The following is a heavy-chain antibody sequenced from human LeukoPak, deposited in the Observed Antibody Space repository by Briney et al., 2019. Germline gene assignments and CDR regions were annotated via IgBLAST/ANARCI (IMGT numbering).Heavy chain of an antibody. CDR1: GYIFISYG. V-gene: IGHV1-18*01. CDR2: ISAYNGNT. J-gene: IGHJ4*02. CDR3: ARDVRGIVGMDYFDY. D-gene: IGHD3-22*01. Sequence: EASVTVSCKASGYIFISYGISWVRQAPGQGLEWMGWISAYNGNTKYAQKLQGRVTMTTDTSTSTAYMELRSLRSDDTAVYYCARDVRGIVGMDYFDYWGQGTLVTVSS.